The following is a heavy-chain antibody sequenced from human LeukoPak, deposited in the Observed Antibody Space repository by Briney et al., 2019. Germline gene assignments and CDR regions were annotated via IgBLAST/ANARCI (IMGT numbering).Heavy chain of an antibody. CDR1: GYTFTSYG. D-gene: IGHD5-18*01. CDR3: AREERGYSYGYSHNWFDP. CDR2: FSAYNGNT. Sequence: ASVKVSCKASGYTFTSYGISWVRQAPGQGLEWMGWFSAYNGNTNYAQKLQGRVTMTTDTSTSTAYMELRSLRSDDTAVYYCAREERGYSYGYSHNWFDPWGQGTLVTVSS. V-gene: IGHV1-18*01. J-gene: IGHJ5*02.